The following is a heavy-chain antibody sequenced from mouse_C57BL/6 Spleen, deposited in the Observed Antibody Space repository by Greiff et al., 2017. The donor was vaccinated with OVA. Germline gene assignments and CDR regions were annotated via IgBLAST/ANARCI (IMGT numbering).Heavy chain of an antibody. D-gene: IGHD1-1*01. J-gene: IGHJ1*03. CDR1: GYTFTAYA. CDR2: ISTYYGDA. V-gene: IGHV1-67*01. CDR3: ARRYGSSPWYFDV. Sequence: QVQLQQSGPELVRPGVSVKISCKGSGYTFTAYAMHWVKQSHAKSLEWIGVISTYYGDASYNQKFKGKSTLTVDKSSSTAYMQLSSLTSEDSAVYYCARRYGSSPWYFDVWGTGTTVTVSS.